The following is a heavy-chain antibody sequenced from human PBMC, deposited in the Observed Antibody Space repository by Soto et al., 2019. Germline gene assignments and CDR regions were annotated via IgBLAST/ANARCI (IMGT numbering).Heavy chain of an antibody. D-gene: IGHD6-6*01. CDR3: ARAESSSSDGFDH. V-gene: IGHV4-59*01. CDR2: ISKRGSP. CDR1: GASISSYF. J-gene: IGHJ4*02. Sequence: QVQLQESGPGLVKPSETLSLTCIVSGASISSYFWSWVRQPPGQGLEWIGHISKRGSPNYNPSLKSRVTISVDTSKNQFSLKLSSVTAADTAVYYCARAESSSSDGFDHWGLGTLVTVS.